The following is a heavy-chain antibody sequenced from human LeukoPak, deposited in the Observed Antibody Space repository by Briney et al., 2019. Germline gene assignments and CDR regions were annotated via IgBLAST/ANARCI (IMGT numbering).Heavy chain of an antibody. V-gene: IGHV3-23*01. Sequence: PGGSLRLSCAASGFTFSSYAMSWVRQAPGKGLEWVSAISGSGGSTYYADSVKGRFTISRDNVKNSLYLQMNSLRAEDTALYYCARDAVGVTDYWGQGTLVTVSS. D-gene: IGHD1-26*01. CDR3: ARDAVGVTDY. CDR1: GFTFSSYA. J-gene: IGHJ4*02. CDR2: ISGSGGST.